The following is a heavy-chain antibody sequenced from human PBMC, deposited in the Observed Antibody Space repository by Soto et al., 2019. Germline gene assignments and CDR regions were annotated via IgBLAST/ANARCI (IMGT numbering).Heavy chain of an antibody. D-gene: IGHD3-3*01. CDR3: AKATLRFLEWPRGYYGMDV. J-gene: IGHJ6*02. CDR1: GFTFDDYT. V-gene: IGHV3-43*01. Sequence: PGGSLRLSCAASGFTFDDYTMHWVRQAPGKGLEWVSLISWDGGSTYYADSVKGRFTISRDNSKNSLYLQMNSLRTEDTALYYCAKATLRFLEWPRGYYGMDVWGQGTTVTVSS. CDR2: ISWDGGST.